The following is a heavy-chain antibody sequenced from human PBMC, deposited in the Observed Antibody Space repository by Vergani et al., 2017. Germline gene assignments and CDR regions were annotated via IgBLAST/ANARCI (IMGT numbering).Heavy chain of an antibody. J-gene: IGHJ4*02. CDR3: ARDPYSSGWYYFDY. Sequence: QVQLVESGGGVVQPGRSLRLSCAASGFTFSSYAMHWVRQAPGKGLEWVAVISYDGSNKYYADSVKGRFTISRDNSKNTLYLQMNSLRAEDTAAYYCARDPYSSGWYYFDYWGQGTLVTVSS. D-gene: IGHD6-19*01. CDR1: GFTFSSYA. CDR2: ISYDGSNK. V-gene: IGHV3-30-3*01.